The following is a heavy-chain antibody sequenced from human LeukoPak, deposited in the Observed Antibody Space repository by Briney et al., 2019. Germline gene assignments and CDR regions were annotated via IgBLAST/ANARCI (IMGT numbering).Heavy chain of an antibody. CDR2: IYTSGST. Sequence: PSQTLSLTCTVSGGSISSGGYYWSWIRQPAGKGLEWIGRIYTSGSTNYNPSLKSRVTTSVDTSKNQFSLKLSSVTAADTAVYYCARDRPTYCSSTSCYWDYYYYYMDVWGKGTTVTISS. CDR1: GGSISSGGYY. CDR3: ARDRPTYCSSTSCYWDYYYYYMDV. D-gene: IGHD2-2*01. J-gene: IGHJ6*03. V-gene: IGHV4-61*02.